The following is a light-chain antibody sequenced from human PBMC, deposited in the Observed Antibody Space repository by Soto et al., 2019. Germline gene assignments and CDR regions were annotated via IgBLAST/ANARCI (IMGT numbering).Light chain of an antibody. CDR1: HIVLHSNGYNY. CDR2: LAS. V-gene: IGKV2-28*01. CDR3: MQALQTPLT. J-gene: IGKJ5*01. Sequence: ANTHTPHSLPVTPGEPASICWTSTHIVLHSNGYNYFDWYVQKPGQSPQLLIYLASNRASGVPDRFSGSGSGTDFTLKISRVEAEDVGVYYCMQALQTPLTFGQRTRLEI.